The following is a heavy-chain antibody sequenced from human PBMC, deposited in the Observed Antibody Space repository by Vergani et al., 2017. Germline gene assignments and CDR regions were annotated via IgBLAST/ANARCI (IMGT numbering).Heavy chain of an antibody. D-gene: IGHD3-3*01. V-gene: IGHV4-59*01. Sequence: QVQLQESGPGLVKPSETLSLTCTVSGGSISSYYWGWIRQPPGKGLEWIGYIYYSGSTNYNPSLKSRVTISVDTSKNQFSLKLSSVTAADTAVYYCARDTIFGVVIDGRVDRYGMDVWGQGTTVTVSS. CDR3: ARDTIFGVVIDGRVDRYGMDV. CDR1: GGSISSYY. J-gene: IGHJ6*02. CDR2: IYYSGST.